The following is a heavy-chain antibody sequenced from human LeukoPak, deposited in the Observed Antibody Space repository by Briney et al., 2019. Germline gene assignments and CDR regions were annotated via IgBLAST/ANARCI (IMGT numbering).Heavy chain of an antibody. CDR3: ARDPNYYDSSGYYVAYYFDY. D-gene: IGHD3-22*01. CDR1: GDSVSSNSAA. CDR2: TYYRSKWYN. V-gene: IGHV6-1*01. J-gene: IGHJ4*02. Sequence: SQTLSLTCAISGDSVSSNSAAWNWIRKSPSRGLEWLGRTYYRSKWYNDYAVSVKSRITINPDTSKNQFSLQLNSVTPEDTAVYYCARDPNYYDSSGYYVAYYFDYWGQGTLVTVSS.